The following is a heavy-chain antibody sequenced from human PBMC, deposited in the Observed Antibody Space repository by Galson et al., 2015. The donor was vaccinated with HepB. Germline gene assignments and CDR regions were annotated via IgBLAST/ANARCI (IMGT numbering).Heavy chain of an antibody. CDR1: GGSFSSYA. CDR3: ARAIGSGSYPY. Sequence: SVKVSCKASGGSFSSYAISWVRQAPGQGLEWMGGIIPIFGTANYAQKFQGRVTITADESTSTAYMELSSLRSEDSAVYCCARAIGSGSYPYWGQGTLVTVSS. CDR2: IIPIFGTA. J-gene: IGHJ4*02. V-gene: IGHV1-69*13. D-gene: IGHD3-10*01.